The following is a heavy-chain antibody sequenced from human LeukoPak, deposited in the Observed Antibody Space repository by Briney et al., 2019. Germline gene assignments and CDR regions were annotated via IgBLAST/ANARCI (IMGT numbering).Heavy chain of an antibody. Sequence: GGSLRLSCAASGFTFSSFAMSWVRQAPGKGLEWVSAISGSGGSTYYAASVKGRFTISRDNSKNTLYLQMNSLRAEDTAIYYCAKSRSGWFLWDYWGQGTLVTVSS. D-gene: IGHD6-19*01. CDR1: GFTFSSFA. CDR2: ISGSGGST. J-gene: IGHJ4*02. V-gene: IGHV3-23*01. CDR3: AKSRSGWFLWDY.